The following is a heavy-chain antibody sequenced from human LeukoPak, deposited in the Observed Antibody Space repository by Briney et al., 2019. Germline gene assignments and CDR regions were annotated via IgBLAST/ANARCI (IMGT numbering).Heavy chain of an antibody. J-gene: IGHJ4*02. CDR1: GGCINSGEYY. CDR2: IYFNGRT. CDR3: ARDAPYAPPLDY. V-gene: IGHV4-30-4*01. Sequence: SSETLSLTCTVSGGCINSGEYYWSWIRQSPGKGLEWIGYIYFNGRTFYNPSLKSRVSMSVDTSKNLFSLRLSSVTAADTALYFCARDAPYAPPLDYWGQGTLVTVSS. D-gene: IGHD3-16*01.